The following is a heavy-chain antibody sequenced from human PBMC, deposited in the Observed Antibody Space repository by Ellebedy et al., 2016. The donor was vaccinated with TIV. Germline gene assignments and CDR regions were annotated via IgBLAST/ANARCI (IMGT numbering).Heavy chain of an antibody. CDR3: ARAIYGASYL. D-gene: IGHD4-17*01. CDR2: ISDTSI. J-gene: IGHJ2*01. V-gene: IGHV3-21*01. Sequence: GESLKISCAASGFVFSSYTMNWVRQAPGKGLEWVSFISDTSIYYADAVEGRFTISRDTAGNSLYLQMNSLGAEDTAVYYCARAIYGASYLWGRGTLVTVSS. CDR1: GFVFSSYT.